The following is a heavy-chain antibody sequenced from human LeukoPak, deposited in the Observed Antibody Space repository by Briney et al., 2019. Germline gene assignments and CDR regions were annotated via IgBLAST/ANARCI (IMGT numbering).Heavy chain of an antibody. CDR1: GGSFSGYY. CDR3: ARGGLLEWLSSYYYYYMDV. Sequence: SETLSLTCAVYGGSFSGYYWSWIRQPPGKGLEWIGEINHSGSTNYNPSLKSRVTISVDTSKNQFSLKLSSVTAADTAVYYCARGGLLEWLSSYYYYYMDVWGKGTTVTVSS. CDR2: INHSGST. V-gene: IGHV4-34*01. D-gene: IGHD3-3*01. J-gene: IGHJ6*03.